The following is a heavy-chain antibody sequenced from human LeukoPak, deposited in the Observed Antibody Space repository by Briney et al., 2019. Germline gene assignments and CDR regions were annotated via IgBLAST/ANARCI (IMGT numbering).Heavy chain of an antibody. J-gene: IGHJ5*02. Sequence: SETLSLTCTVSGGSISNYHWSWIRQPPGEGLAWIGFISYTGSTNYNPSLKSRVTVSVDTSKNQFSLKVTSVTAADTAVYYCARTIKSGNYYWFDPWGQGTLVTVSS. CDR3: ARTIKSGNYYWFDP. CDR2: ISYTGST. CDR1: GGSISNYH. D-gene: IGHD1-26*01. V-gene: IGHV4-59*01.